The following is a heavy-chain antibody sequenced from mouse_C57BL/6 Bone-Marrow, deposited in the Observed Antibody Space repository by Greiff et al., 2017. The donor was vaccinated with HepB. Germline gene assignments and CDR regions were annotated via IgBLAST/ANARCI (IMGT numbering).Heavy chain of an antibody. J-gene: IGHJ2*01. CDR1: GFTFSDYG. D-gene: IGHD4-1*01. CDR2: ISSGSSTT. V-gene: IGHV5-17*01. CDR3: AKLGKGDYFDY. Sequence: EVHLVESGGGLVKPGGSLKLSCAASGFTFSDYGMHWVRQAPEKGLEWVAYISSGSSTTYYADKVKGRFTISRDNSKNTLFLQMTSLRSEDTAMYYCAKLGKGDYFDYWGQGTTLTVSS.